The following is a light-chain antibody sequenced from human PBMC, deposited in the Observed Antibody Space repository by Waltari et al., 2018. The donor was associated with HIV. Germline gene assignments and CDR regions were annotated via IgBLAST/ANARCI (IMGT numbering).Light chain of an antibody. Sequence: QSVLTQPPSASGTPGQRVTISCSGARSAIGSNFLNWYQTLPGPAPKLLIYRNNQRPSGVPDRFSASKSGTSASLAISGLRSEDEADYYCAAWDVSLRGAYVFGTGTKVAVL. CDR2: RNN. CDR3: AAWDVSLRGAYV. J-gene: IGLJ1*01. CDR1: RSAIGSNF. V-gene: IGLV1-47*01.